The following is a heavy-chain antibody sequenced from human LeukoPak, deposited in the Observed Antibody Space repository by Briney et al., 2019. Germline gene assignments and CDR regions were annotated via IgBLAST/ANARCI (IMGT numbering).Heavy chain of an antibody. CDR1: GGSISSYY. V-gene: IGHV4-59*12. J-gene: IGHJ4*02. CDR2: IYYSGST. Sequence: SETLSLTCTVSGGSISSYYWSWIRQPPGKGLEWIGYIYYSGSTNYNPSLKSRVTISVDTSKNQFSLKLSSVTAADTAVYYCARDRIAAYEVDYWGQGTLVTVSS. CDR3: ARDRIAAYEVDY. D-gene: IGHD6-6*01.